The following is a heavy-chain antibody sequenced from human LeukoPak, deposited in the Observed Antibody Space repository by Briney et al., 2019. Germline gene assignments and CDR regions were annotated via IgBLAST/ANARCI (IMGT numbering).Heavy chain of an antibody. Sequence: PSETLSLTCTVSGGSISSGGYSWSWIRQPPGKGLEWIGYIYHSGSTYYNPSLKSRVTISVDRSKNQFSLKLSSVTAADTAVYYCARGGTTGNWEFDYWGQGTLVTVSS. CDR3: ARGGTTGNWEFDY. D-gene: IGHD4-17*01. J-gene: IGHJ4*02. V-gene: IGHV4-30-2*01. CDR1: GGSISSGGYS. CDR2: IYHSGST.